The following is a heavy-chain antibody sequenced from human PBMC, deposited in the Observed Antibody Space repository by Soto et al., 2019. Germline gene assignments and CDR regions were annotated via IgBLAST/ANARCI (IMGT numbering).Heavy chain of an antibody. V-gene: IGHV2-5*02. J-gene: IGHJ6*02. CDR2: IFWDDDK. CDR3: VHRQGGRNYYHYYGMDV. Sequence: SGPTLVNPTQTLTLTCTFSGFSLSTSGVGVGWIRQPPGKALEWLAVIFWDDDKRYSPSLKNRLTLTKDTSKNQVVLTMTNVERVDAGTYYCVHRQGGRNYYHYYGMDVWGQGTTVTVSS. CDR1: GFSLSTSGVG.